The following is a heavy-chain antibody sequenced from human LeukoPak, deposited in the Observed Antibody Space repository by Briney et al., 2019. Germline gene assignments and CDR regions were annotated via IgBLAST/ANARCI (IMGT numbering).Heavy chain of an antibody. CDR1: GFTFDDYA. V-gene: IGHV3-9*01. J-gene: IGHJ4*02. CDR2: ISWNSGSI. CDR3: AKDFDGYMTNFDY. Sequence: GRSLRLSCAASGFTFDDYAMHWVRQAPGKGLEWVPGISWNSGSIGYADSVKGRFTISRDNAKSSLYLQMNSLRAEDTALYYCAKDFDGYMTNFDYWGQGTLVTVSS. D-gene: IGHD6-13*01.